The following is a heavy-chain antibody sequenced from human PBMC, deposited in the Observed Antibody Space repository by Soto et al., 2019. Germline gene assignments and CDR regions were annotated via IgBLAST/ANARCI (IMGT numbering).Heavy chain of an antibody. CDR1: GYNFTSYG. CDR3: ARALRVAGRFDP. CDR2: ISAYNGNT. V-gene: IGHV1-18*04. D-gene: IGHD6-19*01. Sequence: GASVKVSCKASGYNFTSYGISWVRQAPGQGLEWMGWISAYNGNTNYAQKLQGRVTMTTDTSTSTAYMGLRSLRSDDTAVYYCARALRVAGRFDPWGQGTLVTVSS. J-gene: IGHJ5*02.